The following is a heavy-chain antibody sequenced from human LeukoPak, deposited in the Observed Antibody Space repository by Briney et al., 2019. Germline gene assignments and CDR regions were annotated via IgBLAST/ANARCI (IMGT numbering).Heavy chain of an antibody. D-gene: IGHD3-22*01. V-gene: IGHV4-61*05. Sequence: SETLSLTCTVSGGSISSSSYYWSWIRQPPGKGLEWIGYIYYSGSTNYNPSLKSRVTISVDTSKNQFSLKLSSVTAADTAVYYCARSPHHYDSSGHFDYWGQGTLVTVSS. CDR3: ARSPHHYDSSGHFDY. J-gene: IGHJ4*02. CDR2: IYYSGST. CDR1: GGSISSSSYY.